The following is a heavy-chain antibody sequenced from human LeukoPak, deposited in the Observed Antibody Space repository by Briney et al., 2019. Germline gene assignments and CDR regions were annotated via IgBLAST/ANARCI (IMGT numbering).Heavy chain of an antibody. CDR1: GYTFTSYG. Sequence: ASVKVSCKASGYTFTSYGISWVRQAPGQGLEWMGWISAYNGNTNYAQKVQGRVTITTDTSTSIAYMEWRSLRSDDTAVYYCARLGYYYNSSGYYPPFDYWGQGTLVTVSS. V-gene: IGHV1-18*01. J-gene: IGHJ4*02. D-gene: IGHD3-22*01. CDR2: ISAYNGNT. CDR3: ARLGYYYNSSGYYPPFDY.